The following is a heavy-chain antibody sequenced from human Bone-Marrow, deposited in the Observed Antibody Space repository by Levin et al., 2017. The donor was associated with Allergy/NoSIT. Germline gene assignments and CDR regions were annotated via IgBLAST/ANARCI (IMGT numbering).Heavy chain of an antibody. J-gene: IGHJ4*02. D-gene: IGHD6-19*01. CDR2: ISGSGGST. V-gene: IGHV3-23*01. CDR3: AKDRWVAVAGTYDY. CDR1: GFTFSSYA. Sequence: GESLKISCAASGFTFSSYAMSWVRQAPGKGLEWVSAISGSGGSTYYADSVKGRFTISRDNSKNTLYLQMNSLRAEDTAVYYCAKDRWVAVAGTYDYWGQGTLVTVSS.